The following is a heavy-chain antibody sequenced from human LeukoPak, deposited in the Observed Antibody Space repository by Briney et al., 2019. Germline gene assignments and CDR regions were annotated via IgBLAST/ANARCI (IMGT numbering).Heavy chain of an antibody. J-gene: IGHJ3*02. V-gene: IGHV1-2*02. D-gene: IGHD3-22*01. Sequence: SVKVSCKASGYTFTGYYMHWVRQAPGQGLEWMGWINPNSGGTNYAQKFQGRVTMTRDTSISTAYMELSRLRSDDTAVYYCARALITMMVVVPDAFDIWGQGTMVTVSS. CDR1: GYTFTGYY. CDR3: ARALITMMVVVPDAFDI. CDR2: INPNSGGT.